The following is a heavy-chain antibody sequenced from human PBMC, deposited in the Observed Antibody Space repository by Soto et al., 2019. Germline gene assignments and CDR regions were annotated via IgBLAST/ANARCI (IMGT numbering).Heavy chain of an antibody. CDR1: GYTFTSYY. CDR2: INPSGGST. CDR3: ARDLPGAGKYHNWFDP. J-gene: IGHJ5*02. D-gene: IGHD6-19*01. V-gene: IGHV1-46*01. Sequence: GASVKVSCKASGYTFTSYYMHWVRQAPGQGLEWMGIINPSGGSTSYAQKFQGRVTMTRDTSTSTVYMELSSLRSEDTAVYYCARDLPGAGKYHNWFDPWGQGTLVTVSS.